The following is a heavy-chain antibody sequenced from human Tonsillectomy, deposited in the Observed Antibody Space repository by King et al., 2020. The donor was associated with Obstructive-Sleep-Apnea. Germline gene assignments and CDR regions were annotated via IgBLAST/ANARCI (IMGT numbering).Heavy chain of an antibody. V-gene: IGHV3-9*01. CDR2: ISWYSGSI. Sequence: VQLVESGGGLVQPGRSLRLSCAASGFTFDDYAMHWVRQAPGKGLEWVSGISWYSGSIGYADSVKGRFTISRDNAKNSLYLQMNSLRAEDTALYYCAKDIRSSGSYFDYWGQGTLVTVSS. CDR1: GFTFDDYA. J-gene: IGHJ4*02. CDR3: AKDIRSSGSYFDY. D-gene: IGHD1-26*01.